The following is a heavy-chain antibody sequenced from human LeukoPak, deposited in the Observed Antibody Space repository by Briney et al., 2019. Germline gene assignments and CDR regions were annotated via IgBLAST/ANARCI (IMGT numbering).Heavy chain of an antibody. J-gene: IGHJ6*03. V-gene: IGHV4-38-2*02. Sequence: SETLSLTCTVSDYSISSGYYWGWIRQPPGKGLEWIGNIYYSGSTNYNPSLKSRVTISVDTSKNQFSLKLSSVTAADTAVYYCTRGSIAYYYMDVWGKGTTVTISS. CDR1: DYSISSGYY. D-gene: IGHD3-22*01. CDR3: TRGSIAYYYMDV. CDR2: IYYSGST.